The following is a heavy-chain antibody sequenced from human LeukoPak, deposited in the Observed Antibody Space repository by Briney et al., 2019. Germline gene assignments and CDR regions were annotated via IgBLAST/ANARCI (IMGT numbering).Heavy chain of an antibody. V-gene: IGHV4-38-2*02. Sequence: SETLSLTCTVSGYSISSGFHWGWIRQPPGKGLEWIGNVYHNGSTYYNPSLKGRVTVSVDTSKNHFSLKLGSVTAADTALYYCATSRQLLDNWFDPWGQGTLVTVSS. J-gene: IGHJ5*02. CDR3: ATSRQLLDNWFDP. CDR2: VYHNGST. CDR1: GYSISSGFH. D-gene: IGHD2-2*01.